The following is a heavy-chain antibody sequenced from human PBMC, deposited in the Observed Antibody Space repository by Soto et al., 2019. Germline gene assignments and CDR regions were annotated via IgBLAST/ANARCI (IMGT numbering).Heavy chain of an antibody. CDR2: ISASDGGA. D-gene: IGHD3-10*01. Sequence: GGSLRLSCAASGFTFSSYGMSWVRQAPEKGLEWASGISASDGGAYYADSVKGRFTISXXXXXXTXYXQXNXLRVXDTAVYYCAKDSDREYFQHWGQGTLVTVSS. CDR3: AKDSDREYFQH. V-gene: IGHV3-23*01. J-gene: IGHJ1*01. CDR1: GFTFSSYG.